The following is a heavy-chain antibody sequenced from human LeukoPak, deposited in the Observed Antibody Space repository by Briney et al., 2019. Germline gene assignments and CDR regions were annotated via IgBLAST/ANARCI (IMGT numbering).Heavy chain of an antibody. CDR1: GFTFSTYV. D-gene: IGHD3-10*01. Sequence: PGGSLRLSCAASGFTFSTYVMNWFRQAPGKGLEWVSTISVGAEYIFYADSVQGRFTISRDNAKNSLYLEMNSLRAEDTAVYYCARVYGYWGSGKYHFDYWGQGTLVTVSS. CDR2: ISVGAEYI. V-gene: IGHV3-21*01. CDR3: ARVYGYWGSGKYHFDY. J-gene: IGHJ4*02.